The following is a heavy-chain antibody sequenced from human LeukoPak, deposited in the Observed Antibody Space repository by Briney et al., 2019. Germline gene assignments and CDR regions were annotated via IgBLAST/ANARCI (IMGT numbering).Heavy chain of an antibody. V-gene: IGHV3-48*03. CDR2: ISSSGSTI. J-gene: IGHJ4*02. Sequence: GGSLRLSCAASGFTFSTYEMNWVRQAPGKGLEWVSYISSSGSTIYYADSVKGRFTISRDNAKNSMYLQMNSLRAEDTAVYYCARAPTVSYANFDYWGQGTLVTVSS. CDR1: GFTFSTYE. CDR3: ARAPTVSYANFDY. D-gene: IGHD4-17*01.